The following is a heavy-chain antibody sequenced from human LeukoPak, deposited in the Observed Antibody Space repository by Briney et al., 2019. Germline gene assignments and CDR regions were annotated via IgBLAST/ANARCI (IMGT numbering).Heavy chain of an antibody. Sequence: SETLSLTCTVSGGSISSYYWSWIRQPPGKGLEWIGYTYYSGSTNYNTSLKSRVTISVDTSKNQFSLKLSSVTAADTAVYYCARAPGRSGGSSDIWGQGTMVTVSS. CDR2: TYYSGST. V-gene: IGHV4-59*01. D-gene: IGHD2-15*01. J-gene: IGHJ3*02. CDR1: GGSISSYY. CDR3: ARAPGRSGGSSDI.